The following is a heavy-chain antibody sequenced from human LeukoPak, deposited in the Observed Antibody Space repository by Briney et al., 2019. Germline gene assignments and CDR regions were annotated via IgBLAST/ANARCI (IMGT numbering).Heavy chain of an antibody. V-gene: IGHV4-34*01. CDR2: INHSGST. D-gene: IGHD3-10*01. CDR1: GGSFSGYY. Sequence: SETLSLTCAVYGGSFSGYYWSWIRQPPGKGLEWIGEINHSGSTNYNPSLKSRVTISVDMSKNQFSLKLSSVTAADTAVYYCARAPPRRGSGSYYNTHWGQGTLVTVSS. J-gene: IGHJ4*02. CDR3: ARAPPRRGSGSYYNTH.